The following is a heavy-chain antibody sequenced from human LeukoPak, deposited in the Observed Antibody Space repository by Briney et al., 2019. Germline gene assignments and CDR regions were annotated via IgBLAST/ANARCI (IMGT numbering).Heavy chain of an antibody. CDR2: IYTSGST. CDR3: ARGPGYSSSWYHYYYYYMDA. D-gene: IGHD6-13*01. J-gene: IGHJ6*03. CDR1: GGSISSGSYY. Sequence: SQTLSLTCTVSGGSISSGSYYWSWIRQPAGKGLEWIGRIYTSGSTNYNPSLKSRVTISVDTSKNQFSLKLSSVTAADTAVYYCARGPGYSSSWYHYYYYYMDAWGKGTTVTVSS. V-gene: IGHV4-61*02.